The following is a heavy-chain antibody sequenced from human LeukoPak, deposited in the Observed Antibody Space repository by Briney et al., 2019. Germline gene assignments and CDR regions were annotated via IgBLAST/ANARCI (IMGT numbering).Heavy chain of an antibody. D-gene: IGHD3-9*01. CDR3: ARGPRKTLRYFDWDRYCFDY. J-gene: IGHJ4*02. CDR1: GFTFSSYW. V-gene: IGHV3-7*04. CDR2: INQDGSEK. Sequence: GGSLRLSCAASGFTFSSYWITWVRQAPGKGLEWVANINQDGSEKCYVDSVKGRFTISRDNAKNSLSLQMNSLRVEDTAVYYCARGPRKTLRYFDWDRYCFDYWGQGTLVTVSS.